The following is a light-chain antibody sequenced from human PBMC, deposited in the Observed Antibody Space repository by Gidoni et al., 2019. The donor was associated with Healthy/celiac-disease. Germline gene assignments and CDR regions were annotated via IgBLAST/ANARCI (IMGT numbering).Light chain of an antibody. Sequence: SHVPTQPPSVSVAPGKTAGITCGGNNIGVKSVHWYQQKPGQAPVLVVYDDSDRPSGIPERFSGSNSGNTATLTISRVEAGDEADYYCQVWDSSSDHPVFGGGTKLTVL. CDR1: NIGVKS. V-gene: IGLV3-21*03. CDR2: DDS. CDR3: QVWDSSSDHPV. J-gene: IGLJ2*01.